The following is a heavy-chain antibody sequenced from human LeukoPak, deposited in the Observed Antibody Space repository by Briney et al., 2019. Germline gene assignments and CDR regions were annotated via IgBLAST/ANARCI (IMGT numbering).Heavy chain of an antibody. CDR2: IYYSGTT. J-gene: IGHJ4*02. CDR3: ARMDRMIVVALDY. D-gene: IGHD3-22*01. V-gene: IGHV4-59*08. Sequence: SETLSLTCTVSGGSMRSYYWSWIRQPPGKGLEWIGYIYYSGTTKYNPSLKSRVTISVDTSKNQFSLKLSSVTAADTAVYYCARMDRMIVVALDYWGQGTLVTVSS. CDR1: GGSMRSYY.